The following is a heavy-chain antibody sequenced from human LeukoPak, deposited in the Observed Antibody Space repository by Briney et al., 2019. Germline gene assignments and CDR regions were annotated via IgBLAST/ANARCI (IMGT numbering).Heavy chain of an antibody. CDR1: GASFRHYY. CDR2: IFPGGAS. CDR3: ARLEGSYYDSAAFDV. V-gene: IGHV4-4*07. D-gene: IGHD3-22*01. J-gene: IGHJ3*01. Sequence: SETLSLTCTVSGASFRHYYWAWIRQSAGKGMEWIGRIFPGGASNYNPSLKSRVTMSVDPSKNQISLKLKSVTAADTAVYFCARLEGSYYDSAAFDVWGQGSLVTVS.